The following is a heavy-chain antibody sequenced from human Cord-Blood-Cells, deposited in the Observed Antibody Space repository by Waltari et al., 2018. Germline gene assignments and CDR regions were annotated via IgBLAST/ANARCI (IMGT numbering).Heavy chain of an antibody. D-gene: IGHD1-26*01. Sequence: QVQLQQWGAGLLKPSETLSLTCAVYGGSFSGYYWSWIRQPPGKGLEWIGEINHSGSTNYNPSLKSRVTISVDTSKNQFSLKLSSVTAADTAVYYCARGGGSYYNWVDPWGQGTLVTVSS. V-gene: IGHV4-34*01. CDR3: ARGGGSYYNWVDP. CDR2: INHSGST. J-gene: IGHJ5*02. CDR1: GGSFSGYY.